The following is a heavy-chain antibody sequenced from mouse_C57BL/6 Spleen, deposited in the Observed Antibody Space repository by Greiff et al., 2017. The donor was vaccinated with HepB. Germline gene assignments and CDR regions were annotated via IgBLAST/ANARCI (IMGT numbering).Heavy chain of an antibody. Sequence: DVKLVESGGGLVKPGGSLKLSCAASGFTFSSYAMSWVRQTPEKRLEWVATISDGGSYTYYPDNVKGRFTISRDNAKNNLYLQMSHLKSEDTAMYYCAREGEGLAYWGQGTLVTVSA. CDR2: ISDGGSYT. CDR1: GFTFSSYA. J-gene: IGHJ3*01. CDR3: AREGEGLAY. V-gene: IGHV5-4*01.